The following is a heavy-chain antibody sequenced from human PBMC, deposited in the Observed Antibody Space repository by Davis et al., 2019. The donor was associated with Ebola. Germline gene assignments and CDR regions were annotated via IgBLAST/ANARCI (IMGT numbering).Heavy chain of an antibody. V-gene: IGHV4-34*01. J-gene: IGHJ4*02. CDR3: ARGRDAYKTGLD. D-gene: IGHD5-24*01. CDR1: GGSISSYY. CDR2: INHSGST. Sequence: SETLSLTCTVSGGSISSYYWSWIRQPPGKGLEWIGEINHSGSTKYNPSLKSRVTISVDTSKNQFSLKLSSVTAADTGVYYCARGRDAYKTGLDWGQGTLVTVAS.